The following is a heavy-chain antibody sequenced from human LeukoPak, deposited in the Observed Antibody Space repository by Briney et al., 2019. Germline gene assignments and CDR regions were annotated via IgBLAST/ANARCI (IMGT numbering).Heavy chain of an antibody. D-gene: IGHD3-9*01. CDR1: GFTVSSNY. V-gene: IGHV3-53*01. CDR3: AREDILTGFDY. Sequence: PGGSLRLSCAASGFTVSSNYMSWVRQAPGKGREWVSVIYSGGSTYYADCVKGRFTISRDNSKNTLYLQMNSLRAEDTAVYYCAREDILTGFDYWGQGTLVAVSS. CDR2: IYSGGST. J-gene: IGHJ4*02.